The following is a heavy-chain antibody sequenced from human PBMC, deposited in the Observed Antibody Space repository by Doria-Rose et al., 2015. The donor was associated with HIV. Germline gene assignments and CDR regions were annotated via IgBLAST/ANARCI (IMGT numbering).Heavy chain of an antibody. CDR2: TSSDDER. CDR3: ARIKSSRWYHKYYFDF. CDR1: GVSLSSPGMG. J-gene: IGHJ4*02. D-gene: IGHD6-13*01. Sequence: QVTLKESGPVLVKPTETLTLTCTVSGVSLSSPGMGVSWIRQPPGQALEWFANTSSDDERSYKTSLKSRLTISRGTSKSQVVLTMTDMDPVDTATYYCARIKSSRWYHKYYFDFWGQGTLVIVSA. V-gene: IGHV2-26*01.